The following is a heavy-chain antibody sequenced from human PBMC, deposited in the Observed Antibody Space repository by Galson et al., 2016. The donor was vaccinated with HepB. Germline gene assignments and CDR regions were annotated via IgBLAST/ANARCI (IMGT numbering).Heavy chain of an antibody. Sequence: SLRLSCAASGFTFSSYGMHWVRQAPGKGLEWVSVISYDENNKYYADSVKGRFTISRDNSKNTLYLQMNSLRGEDTAVYYCASEILGHCSGGSCYTGDHWGQGTLVTVSS. CDR2: ISYDENNK. CDR3: ASEILGHCSGGSCYTGDH. D-gene: IGHD2-15*01. CDR1: GFTFSSYG. V-gene: IGHV3-30*03. J-gene: IGHJ4*02.